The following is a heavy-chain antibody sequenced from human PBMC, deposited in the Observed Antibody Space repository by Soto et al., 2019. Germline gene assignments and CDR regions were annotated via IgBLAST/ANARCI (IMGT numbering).Heavy chain of an antibody. CDR3: ARLTTVTTNYGMDV. J-gene: IGHJ6*02. V-gene: IGHV4-31*03. D-gene: IGHD4-17*01. CDR1: GGSISSGGYY. Sequence: QVQLQASGPGLVKPSQTLSLTCTVSGGSISSGGYYWSWIRQHPGKGLEWIGYIYYSGSTYYNPSLKIRVTISVDTSKNQFSLKLSSVTAADTAVYYCARLTTVTTNYGMDVCGQGTTVTVSS. CDR2: IYYSGST.